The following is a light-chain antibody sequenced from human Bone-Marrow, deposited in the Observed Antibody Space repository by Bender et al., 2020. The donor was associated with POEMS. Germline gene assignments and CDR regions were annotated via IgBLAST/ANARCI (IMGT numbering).Light chain of an antibody. CDR3: QSYDNSQGGWV. CDR2: EVH. J-gene: IGLJ3*02. V-gene: IGLV2-18*02. Sequence: QSALTQPPSVSGSPGQSVTISCTGTSSDIGTYDLVSWYRHPPGTTPKLIIYEVHYRPSGVSDRFWGSKSGNAASLAITGLQAEGEGDYYCQSYDNSQGGWVFGGGTKLIVL. CDR1: SSDIGTYDL.